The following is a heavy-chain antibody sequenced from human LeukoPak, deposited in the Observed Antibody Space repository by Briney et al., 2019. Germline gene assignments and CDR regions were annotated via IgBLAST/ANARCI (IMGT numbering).Heavy chain of an antibody. D-gene: IGHD3-22*01. Sequence: SETLSLTCSVSGGSISGSSYSWGWIRQPPRKGLEWIGNIDYSGTTHYNPSLKSRVTISVDTSKNQFSLKLSSVTAADTAVYYCARRETYYYDSGGYSMDAFDIWGQGTMVTVSS. J-gene: IGHJ3*02. V-gene: IGHV4-39*07. CDR2: IDYSGTT. CDR1: GGSISGSSYS. CDR3: ARRETYYYDSGGYSMDAFDI.